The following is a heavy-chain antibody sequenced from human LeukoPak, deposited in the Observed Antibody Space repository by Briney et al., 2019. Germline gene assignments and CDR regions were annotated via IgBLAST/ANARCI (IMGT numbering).Heavy chain of an antibody. CDR3: ARGGSYVDY. D-gene: IGHD1-26*01. Sequence: GSLRLSCAVSGITLTNYGMSWVRQAPGKGLEWIGYIYYSGSTNYNPSLKSRVTISVDTSKNQFYLKLSSVTAADTAVYYCARGGSYVDYWGQGTLVTVSS. CDR1: GITLTNYG. V-gene: IGHV4-59*01. J-gene: IGHJ4*02. CDR2: IYYSGST.